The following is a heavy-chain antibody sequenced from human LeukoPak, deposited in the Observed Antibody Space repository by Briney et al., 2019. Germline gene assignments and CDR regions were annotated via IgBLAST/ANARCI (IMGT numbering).Heavy chain of an antibody. CDR1: GYTSTSYD. J-gene: IGHJ4*02. V-gene: IGHV1-8*03. Sequence: GASVKVSCKASGYTSTSYDINWVRQATGQGLEWMGWMNPNSGNTGYAQKFQGRVTITRNTSISTAYMELSSLRSEDTAVYYCARAQSIAAARVLGYWGQGTLVTVSS. CDR3: ARAQSIAAARVLGY. CDR2: MNPNSGNT. D-gene: IGHD6-13*01.